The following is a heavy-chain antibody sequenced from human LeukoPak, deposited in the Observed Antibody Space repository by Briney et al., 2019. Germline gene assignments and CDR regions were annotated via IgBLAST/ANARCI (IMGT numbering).Heavy chain of an antibody. CDR3: ARTPILAAHDAFDI. CDR2: IYTSGST. V-gene: IGHV4-61*02. D-gene: IGHD3-3*02. CDR1: GGSISSGSYY. J-gene: IGHJ3*02. Sequence: SETLSLTCTVSGGSISSGSYYWSWIRQPAGKGLEWIGRIYTSGSTNYNPSLKSRVTISVDTSKNQFSLKLSSVTAADTAVYYCARTPILAAHDAFDIWGQGTMVTVSS.